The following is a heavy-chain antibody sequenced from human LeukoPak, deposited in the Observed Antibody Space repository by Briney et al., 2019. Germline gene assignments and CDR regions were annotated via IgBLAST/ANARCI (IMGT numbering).Heavy chain of an antibody. D-gene: IGHD6-6*01. J-gene: IGHJ4*02. CDR3: AKEQSSSGFFDY. CDR2: ISGRGDRT. CDR1: GFTFSSYA. Sequence: AGGSLRLSCAASGFTFSSYAMSWVRQAPGKGLEWVSAISGRGDRTYYADSVKGRFTIPRDNSKNTLYLQMNSLRAEDTAVYYCAKEQSSSGFFDYWGQGTLVTVSS. V-gene: IGHV3-23*01.